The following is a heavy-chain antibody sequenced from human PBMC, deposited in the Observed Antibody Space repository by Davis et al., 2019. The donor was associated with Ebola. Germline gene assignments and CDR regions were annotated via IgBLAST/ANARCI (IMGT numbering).Heavy chain of an antibody. J-gene: IGHJ4*02. CDR1: GGSISSSSYY. CDR3: ARDTGWLQSRYFDY. Sequence: MPSETLSLTCAVYGGSISSSSYYWGWIRQPPGKGLEWIGSIYYSGSTYYNPSLKSRVTISVDKSKNQFSLKLSSVTAADTAVYYCARDTGWLQSRYFDYWGQGTLVTVSS. CDR2: IYYSGST. D-gene: IGHD5-24*01. V-gene: IGHV4-39*07.